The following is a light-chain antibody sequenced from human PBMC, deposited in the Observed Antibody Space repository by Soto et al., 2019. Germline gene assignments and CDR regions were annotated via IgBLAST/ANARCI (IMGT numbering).Light chain of an antibody. CDR2: EVS. Sequence: QSALTQPASVSGSPGQSITISCTGTSNDIGTYRNVSWYQQHPGKVPKLIIFEVSDRPSGVSHRFSGSKSGNTASLTISGIQAEDEADYYCTSYTTSSTLVFGGGTKLTVL. CDR3: TSYTTSSTLV. J-gene: IGLJ3*02. V-gene: IGLV2-14*01. CDR1: SNDIGTYRN.